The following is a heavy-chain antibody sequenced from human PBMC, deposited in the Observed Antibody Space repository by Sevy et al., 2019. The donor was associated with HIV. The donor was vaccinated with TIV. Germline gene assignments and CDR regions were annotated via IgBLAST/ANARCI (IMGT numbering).Heavy chain of an antibody. CDR1: GYTFTSYG. CDR2: ISAYNGNT. V-gene: IGHV1-18*01. CDR3: ARDLASFYYGSGSDYGMDV. Sequence: ASVKVSCKASGYTFTSYGISCVRQAPGQGLEWMGWISAYNGNTNYAQKLQGRVTMTTDTSTSTAYMELRSLRSDDTAVYYCARDLASFYYGSGSDYGMDVWGQGTTVTVSS. J-gene: IGHJ6*02. D-gene: IGHD3-10*01.